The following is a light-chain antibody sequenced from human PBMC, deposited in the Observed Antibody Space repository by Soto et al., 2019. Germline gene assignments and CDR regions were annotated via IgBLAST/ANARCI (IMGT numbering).Light chain of an antibody. J-gene: IGKJ1*01. CDR1: QTVRNNY. V-gene: IGKV3-20*01. CDR3: QQYGSSGT. CDR2: DAS. Sequence: EFVLTQSPGTLSLSPGERATLSCMASQTVRNNYLAWYQHKPGQAPRLLIYDASNRATGIPDRFSGSGSGTDFTLTISRLEPEDFAVYYCQQYGSSGTFGQGTKVDIK.